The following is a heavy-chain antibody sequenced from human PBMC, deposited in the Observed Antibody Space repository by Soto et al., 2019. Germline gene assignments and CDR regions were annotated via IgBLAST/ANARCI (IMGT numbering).Heavy chain of an antibody. J-gene: IGHJ1*01. V-gene: IGHV3-30-3*01. CDR1: GFTFSSYA. CDR3: ARGLRYCSGGSCSTEYFQH. Sequence: VQLVESGGGVVQPGRSLRLSCAASGFTFSSYAMHWVRQAPGKGLEWVAVISYDGSNKYYADSVKGRFTISRDNSKNTLYLQMNSLRAEDTAVYYCARGLRYCSGGSCSTEYFQHWGQGTLVTVSS. D-gene: IGHD2-15*01. CDR2: ISYDGSNK.